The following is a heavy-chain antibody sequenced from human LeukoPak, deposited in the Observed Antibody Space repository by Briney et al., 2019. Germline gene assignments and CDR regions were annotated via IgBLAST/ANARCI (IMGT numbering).Heavy chain of an antibody. J-gene: IGHJ3*02. CDR1: GYSFTSQG. V-gene: IGHV7-4-1*01. Sequence: ASVKVSCKASGYSFTSQGMNWVRQAPGQGLEWMGWINTYYGNPTYAQGFTGRFVFFLVSSFSTAYLQIRSLMPEDTATFYFATEILRFDMWGQGTMVIVSS. CDR3: ATEILRFDM. CDR2: INTYYGNP.